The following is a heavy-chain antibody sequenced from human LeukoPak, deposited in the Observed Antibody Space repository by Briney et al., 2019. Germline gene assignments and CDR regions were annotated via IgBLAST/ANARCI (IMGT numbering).Heavy chain of an antibody. V-gene: IGHV3-11*04. CDR2: ISSSGSTI. CDR1: GFTFSDYY. Sequence: GGSLRLSCAASGFTFSDYYMSWIRQAPGKGLEWVSYISSSGSTIYYADSVKGRFTISRDNAKNSLYLQMNSLRAENTAVYYCARDPFSSGYFGAFDIWGQGTMVTVSS. J-gene: IGHJ3*02. CDR3: ARDPFSSGYFGAFDI. D-gene: IGHD3-22*01.